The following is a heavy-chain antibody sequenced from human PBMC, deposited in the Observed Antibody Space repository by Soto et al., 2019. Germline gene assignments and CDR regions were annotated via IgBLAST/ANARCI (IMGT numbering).Heavy chain of an antibody. J-gene: IGHJ6*02. V-gene: IGHV5-51*01. Sequence: GESLKISCQGFGYSFSIYWIGWVRQMPGKGLEWMGIIYPGDSETRYSPSFQGQVTISADKSINTAYLQWSSLEASDTAMYYCARRNSGYGLDVWGQGTTVNVSS. CDR1: GYSFSIYW. CDR3: ARRNSGYGLDV. CDR2: IYPGDSET.